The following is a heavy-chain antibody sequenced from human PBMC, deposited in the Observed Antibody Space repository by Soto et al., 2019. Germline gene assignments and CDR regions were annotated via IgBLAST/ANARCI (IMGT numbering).Heavy chain of an antibody. V-gene: IGHV3-21*01. CDR3: ARGKYSSRALDY. Sequence: PGGSLRLSCAASGFTFSSYSMNWVRQAPGKGLEWVSSISSSSSYIYYADSVKGRFTISRDNAKNSLYLQMNSLRAEDTAVYYCARGKYSSRALDYWGQGTLVTVSS. CDR2: ISSSSSYI. CDR1: GFTFSSYS. J-gene: IGHJ4*02. D-gene: IGHD6-6*01.